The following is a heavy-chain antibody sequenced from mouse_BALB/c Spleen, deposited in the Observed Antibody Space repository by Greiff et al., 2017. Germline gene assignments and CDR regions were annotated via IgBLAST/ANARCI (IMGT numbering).Heavy chain of an antibody. V-gene: IGHV5-12-1*01. CDR1: GFAFSSYD. Sequence: EVMLVESGGGLVKPGGSLKLSCAASGFAFSSYDMSWVRQTPEKRLEWVAYISSGGGSTYYPDTVKVRFTISRDNAKNTLYLQMSSLKSEDTAMYYCARQNWDGYAMDYWGQGTSVTVSS. D-gene: IGHD4-1*01. J-gene: IGHJ4*01. CDR2: ISSGGGST. CDR3: ARQNWDGYAMDY.